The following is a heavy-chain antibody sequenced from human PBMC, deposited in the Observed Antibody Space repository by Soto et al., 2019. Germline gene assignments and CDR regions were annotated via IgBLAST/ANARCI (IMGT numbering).Heavy chain of an antibody. CDR1: GGTFSTYS. CDR2: IIPLFGTT. CDR3: ARGATHGSSWYFWFDP. Sequence: QMQLVQSGAEVRMPGSSVKVSCKASGGTFSTYSINWVRQAPGQGLEWMGGIIPLFGTTNYAQKFKGRVTITADDSTSTDYMELSSLRADDAAVYYCARGATHGSSWYFWFDPWGQGTLVTVSS. J-gene: IGHJ5*02. D-gene: IGHD6-13*01. V-gene: IGHV1-69*01.